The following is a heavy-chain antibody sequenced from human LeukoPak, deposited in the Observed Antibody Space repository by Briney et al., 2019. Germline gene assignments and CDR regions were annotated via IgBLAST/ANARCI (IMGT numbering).Heavy chain of an antibody. CDR3: AKGVYSYGSGRSYGMDV. V-gene: IGHV3-30*18. Sequence: GGSLRLSCAASGFTFNYYGMHWVRQAPGKGLEWVALVSYDGSNEYYADSVRGRFIVSRDNSKNMVYLQMNSLRAEDTAMYYCAKGVYSYGSGRSYGMDVWGQGTTVTVSS. J-gene: IGHJ6*02. D-gene: IGHD3-10*01. CDR1: GFTFNYYG. CDR2: VSYDGSNE.